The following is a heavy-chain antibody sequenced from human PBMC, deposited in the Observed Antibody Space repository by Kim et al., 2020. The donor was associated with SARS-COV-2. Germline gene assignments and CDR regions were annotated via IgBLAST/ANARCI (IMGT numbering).Heavy chain of an antibody. Sequence: SETLSLTCSVSAYSISSNSYYWGWIRQPPGKGLEWIGTIDFSGATYYNPSLKSRATVSLDTSKNQFSLKLRSVTAADTAIYYCARDTPAPRKAGDAMDVWGQGTTVTVSS. J-gene: IGHJ6*02. V-gene: IGHV4-39*07. CDR1: AYSISSNSYY. CDR2: IDFSGAT. D-gene: IGHD2-2*01. CDR3: ARDTPAPRKAGDAMDV.